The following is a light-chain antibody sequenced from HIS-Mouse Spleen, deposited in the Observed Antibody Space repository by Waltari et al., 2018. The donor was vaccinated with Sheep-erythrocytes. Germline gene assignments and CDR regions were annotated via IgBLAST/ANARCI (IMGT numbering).Light chain of an antibody. J-gene: IGLJ2*01. CDR1: SSHVGCYNL. Sequence: QSALTQPPSVSGSPGQSATLSCPGTSSHVGCYNLVSWYQQPPGTAPKLMIYEVSNRPSGVPDRFSGSKSGNTASLTISGLQDEDEADYYCSLYTSSSTLVFGGGTKLTVL. CDR2: EVS. CDR3: SLYTSSSTLV. V-gene: IGLV2-18*01.